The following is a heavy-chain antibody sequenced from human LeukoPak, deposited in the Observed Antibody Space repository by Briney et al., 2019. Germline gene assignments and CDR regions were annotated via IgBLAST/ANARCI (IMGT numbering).Heavy chain of an antibody. CDR3: ARDSCSNSERPFDF. V-gene: IGHV3-21*06. D-gene: IGHD6-13*01. Sequence: GGSLRLFCVGSGFTFCIHGMNWVRQAPGKGLEWVSFISTSSTYIKYADSLKGRFTVSRDTVKGSLYLQMSSLKAEEPAVYYCARDSCSNSERPFDFWGQGTLVTVSS. J-gene: IGHJ4*02. CDR2: ISTSSTYI. CDR1: GFTFCIHG.